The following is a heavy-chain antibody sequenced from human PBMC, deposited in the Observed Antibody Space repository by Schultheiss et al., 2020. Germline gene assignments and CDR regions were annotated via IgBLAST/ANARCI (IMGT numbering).Heavy chain of an antibody. CDR3: ASAGYSSSWYKGWFDP. D-gene: IGHD6-13*01. V-gene: IGHV3-15*01. Sequence: GGSLRLSCAASGFTFSNAWMSWVRQAPGKGLEWVGRIKSKTDGGTTDYAAPVKGRFTISRDDSKNTLYLQMNSLRAEDTAVYYCASAGYSSSWYKGWFDPWGQGTLVTVSS. J-gene: IGHJ5*02. CDR1: GFTFSNAW. CDR2: IKSKTDGGTT.